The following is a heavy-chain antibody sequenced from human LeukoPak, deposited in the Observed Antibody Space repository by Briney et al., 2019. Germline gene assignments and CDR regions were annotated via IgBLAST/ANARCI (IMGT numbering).Heavy chain of an antibody. J-gene: IGHJ6*03. CDR2: IISSSSYI. CDR1: GFTFSSYS. CDR3: ARGGNWNLRYYYHYMDV. D-gene: IGHD1-7*01. V-gene: IGHV3-21*01. Sequence: GGSLRLSCAASGFTFSSYSMNWVRQAPGKGLEWVSSIISSSSYIYYADSVKGRFTISRDNAKNSLYLQMNSLRAEDTAVYYCARGGNWNLRYYYHYMDVWGKGTTVTVSS.